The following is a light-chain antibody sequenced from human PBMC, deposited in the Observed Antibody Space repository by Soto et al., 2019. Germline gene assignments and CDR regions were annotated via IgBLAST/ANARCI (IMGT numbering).Light chain of an antibody. CDR2: WAS. Sequence: DIVMTQSPDSLAVSLGESATINCKSSQRVFYSSNNKNYLAWYQQKPGQPPKLLIYWASTRESGVPDRFSGSGSGTDFTLTIISLQAEDVAVYYCQQYYSTPPYTFGQGTKVDIK. J-gene: IGKJ2*01. V-gene: IGKV4-1*01. CDR3: QQYYSTPPYT. CDR1: QRVFYSSNNKNY.